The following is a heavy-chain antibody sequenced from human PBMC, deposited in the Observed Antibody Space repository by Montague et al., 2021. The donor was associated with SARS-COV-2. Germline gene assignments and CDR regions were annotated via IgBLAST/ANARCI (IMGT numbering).Heavy chain of an antibody. CDR2: IFPADSDS. J-gene: IGHJ4*02. CDR1: GYTFSNNW. D-gene: IGHD7-27*01. Sequence: QSGAEVKKPGESLKISCKGSGYTFSNNWIAWVRQKPGKGLEWLGVIFPADSDSKVSPSFQGQVSISVDKSINTAYLPWGGLEASDTAIFYCARSPNWGSPLDFWGQGTLITASS. CDR3: ARSPNWGSPLDF. V-gene: IGHV5-51*01.